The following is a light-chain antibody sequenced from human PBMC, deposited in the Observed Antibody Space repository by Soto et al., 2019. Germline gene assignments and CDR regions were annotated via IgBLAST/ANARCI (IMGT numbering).Light chain of an antibody. CDR1: QGISNW. V-gene: IGKV1-12*01. J-gene: IGKJ4*01. CDR3: QQANSFPLT. Sequence: DIQMTQSPSSVSASVGDRVSITCRASQGISNWLAWYQQKLGRATKLLIYTGSSLQSGVPSRFSGTGSVTDFTLIISSLQPEDVATYYCQQANSFPLTFGGGTKVEIK. CDR2: TGS.